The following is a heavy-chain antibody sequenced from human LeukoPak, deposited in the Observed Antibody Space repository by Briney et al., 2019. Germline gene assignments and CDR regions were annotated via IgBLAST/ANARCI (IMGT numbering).Heavy chain of an antibody. CDR1: GGSISSSNW. CDR2: IYHSGST. J-gene: IGHJ4*02. CDR3: ATSGYDYVWGSYRPFDY. D-gene: IGHD3-16*02. Sequence: SGTLSLTCAVSGGSISSSNWWSWVRQPPGKGLEWIGEIYHSGSTNYNPSLKSRVTISVDKSKNQFSLKLSSVTAADTAVYYCATSGYDYVWGSYRPFDYWGQGTLVTVSS. V-gene: IGHV4-4*02.